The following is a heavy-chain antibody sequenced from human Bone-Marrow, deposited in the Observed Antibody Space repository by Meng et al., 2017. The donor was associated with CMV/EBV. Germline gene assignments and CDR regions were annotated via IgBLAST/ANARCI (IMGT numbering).Heavy chain of an antibody. D-gene: IGHD3-10*01. CDR3: ARKTMVRGSPFDY. CDR2: ISAYNGNT. J-gene: IGHJ4*02. Sequence: ASVKVSCKASGYTFTGYYMHWVRQAPGQGLEWMGWISAYNGNTNYAQKLQGRVTMTTDTSTSTAYMELRSLRSDDTAVYYCARKTMVRGSPFDYWGQGTLVTVSS. V-gene: IGHV1-18*04. CDR1: GYTFTGYY.